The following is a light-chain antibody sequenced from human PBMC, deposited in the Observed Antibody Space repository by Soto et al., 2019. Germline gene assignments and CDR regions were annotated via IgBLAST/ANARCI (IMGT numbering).Light chain of an antibody. CDR3: QQYHALWT. J-gene: IGKJ1*01. CDR2: DAY. Sequence: DIQMTQSPSTLSASVGDRVTITCRASQSINSWLAWYQQKPGKAPNLLIYDAYNLESGVPSRFSGSGSGTEFTLTITSLQPGDFATYYCQQYHALWTFGQGTKVEIK. CDR1: QSINSW. V-gene: IGKV1-5*01.